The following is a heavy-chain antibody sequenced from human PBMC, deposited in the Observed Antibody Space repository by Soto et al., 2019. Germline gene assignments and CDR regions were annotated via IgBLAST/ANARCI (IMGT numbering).Heavy chain of an antibody. Sequence: GGSLRLPCAASGFTLSSHAMSRVLQAPGKGLEWVSAISGSGGSTYYADSVKGRFTISRGNSKNTLYLQMNSLRAEDTAVYYCAKEGPYNWFDPWGQGTLVTVSS. CDR2: ISGSGGST. V-gene: IGHV3-23*01. CDR3: AKEGPYNWFDP. J-gene: IGHJ5*02. CDR1: GFTLSSHA.